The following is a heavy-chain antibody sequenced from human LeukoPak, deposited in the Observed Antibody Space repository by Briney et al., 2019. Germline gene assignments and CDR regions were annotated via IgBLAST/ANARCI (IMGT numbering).Heavy chain of an antibody. D-gene: IGHD6-13*01. Sequence: GGSLRLSCAASGFTFSSYWMSWVRQAPGKGLEWVANIKQDGSEKYYVDSVKGRFTISRDNAKNSLYLQTNSLRAEDTAVYYCAREPGISYYYYVDVWGKGTTVTVSS. V-gene: IGHV3-7*01. CDR1: GFTFSSYW. J-gene: IGHJ6*03. CDR2: IKQDGSEK. CDR3: AREPGISYYYYVDV.